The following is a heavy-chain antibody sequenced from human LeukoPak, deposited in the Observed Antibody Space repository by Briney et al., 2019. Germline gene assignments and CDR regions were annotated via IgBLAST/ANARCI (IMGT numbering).Heavy chain of an antibody. Sequence: GRSLRLSCAASGFTSSAYGMHWVRQAPGKGLEWVAIISYDGTNKYYADSVKGRFTISRDNSKNTLYLQMNSLRAEDTAVYYCAKEITRPNRAVAGLNYWGQGTLVTVSS. CDR1: GFTSSAYG. CDR3: AKEITRPNRAVAGLNY. D-gene: IGHD6-19*01. CDR2: ISYDGTNK. J-gene: IGHJ4*02. V-gene: IGHV3-30*18.